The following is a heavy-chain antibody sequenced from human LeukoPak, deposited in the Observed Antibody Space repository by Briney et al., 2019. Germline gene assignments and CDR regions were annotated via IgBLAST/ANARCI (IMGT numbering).Heavy chain of an antibody. V-gene: IGHV3-74*01. CDR3: VRDFRSADY. Sequence: GGSLRFSCAASGFTCSTYCMHWVRQAPGKGPMWVSRICPDGTVTNYADSVKARFIISRDNARNTVYLQMNSLRVEDTAVYYCVRDFRSADYWGQGTLVTVSS. J-gene: IGHJ4*02. CDR2: ICPDGTVT. CDR1: GFTCSTYC.